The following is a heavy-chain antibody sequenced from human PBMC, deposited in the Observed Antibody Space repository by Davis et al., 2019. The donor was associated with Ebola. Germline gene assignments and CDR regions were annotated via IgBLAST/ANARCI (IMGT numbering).Heavy chain of an antibody. V-gene: IGHV5-10-1*01. CDR2: IDPSDSHT. CDR1: GYSFTMYW. CDR3: ARVNYASGSYSLDS. J-gene: IGHJ4*02. Sequence: GESLKISCKASGYSFTMYWISWVRQMPGKGLEWMETIDPSDSHTKKSPSFQDHVTISADKSISTVYLQWSRLKASATAMYYCARVNYASGSYSLDSWGQGTLVTVSS. D-gene: IGHD3-10*01.